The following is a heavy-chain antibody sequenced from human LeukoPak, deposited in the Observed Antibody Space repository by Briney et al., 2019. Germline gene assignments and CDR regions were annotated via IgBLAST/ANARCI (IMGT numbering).Heavy chain of an antibody. CDR3: ARDRCSSTSCYYNY. CDR2: ISSSSSTI. V-gene: IGHV3-48*04. J-gene: IGHJ4*02. CDR1: GFTFSSYS. Sequence: GGSLRLSCAASGFTFSSYSMNWVRQAPGKGLEWVSYISSSSSTIYYADPVKGRFTIPGDNAKNSLYLQMNSLRAEDTAVYYCARDRCSSTSCYYNYWGQGTLVTVSS. D-gene: IGHD2-2*01.